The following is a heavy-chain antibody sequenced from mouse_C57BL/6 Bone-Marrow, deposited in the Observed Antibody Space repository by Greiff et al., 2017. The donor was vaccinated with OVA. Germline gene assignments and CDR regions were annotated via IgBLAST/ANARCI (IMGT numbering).Heavy chain of an antibody. D-gene: IGHD2-5*01. J-gene: IGHJ3*01. V-gene: IGHV1-82*01. CDR1: GYAFSSSR. CDR3: ARTYYSNYGFAY. CDR2: IYPGDGDT. Sequence: VQLQQSGPELVKPGASVKISCKASGYAFSSSRMNWVKQRPGKGLEWIGRIYPGDGDTNYNGKFKGKATLTADKSSSTAYMQLSSLTSEDSAVYFCARTYYSNYGFAYWGQGTLVTVSA.